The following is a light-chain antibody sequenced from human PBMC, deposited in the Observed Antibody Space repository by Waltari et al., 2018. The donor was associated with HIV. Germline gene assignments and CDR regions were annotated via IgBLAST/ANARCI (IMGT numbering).Light chain of an antibody. V-gene: IGLV1-40*01. J-gene: IGLJ2*01. Sequence: QSELTQPPSVSAAPGQRVTISCTGRSSNIGAGHDVPWYQQVPGRAPKVVIYGNSNRPSGVPDRFSGSKSGSSASLVITGLQSEDEADYYCQSYDSNLSGLFGGGTKVTVL. CDR3: QSYDSNLSGL. CDR1: SSNIGAGHD. CDR2: GNS.